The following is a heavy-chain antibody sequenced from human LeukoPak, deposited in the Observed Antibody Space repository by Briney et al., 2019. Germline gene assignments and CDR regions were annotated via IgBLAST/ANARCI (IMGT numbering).Heavy chain of an antibody. CDR2: IYYSGST. Sequence: SETLSLTCTVSGGSISSYYWSWIRQPPGKGLEWIGYIYYSGSTNYNPSLKSRVTISVDTSKNQFSLKLSSVTAADTAVYYCAGHNWNDVLLWYFDLRGRGTLVTVSS. CDR1: GGSISSYY. D-gene: IGHD1-20*01. V-gene: IGHV4-59*01. J-gene: IGHJ2*01. CDR3: AGHNWNDVLLWYFDL.